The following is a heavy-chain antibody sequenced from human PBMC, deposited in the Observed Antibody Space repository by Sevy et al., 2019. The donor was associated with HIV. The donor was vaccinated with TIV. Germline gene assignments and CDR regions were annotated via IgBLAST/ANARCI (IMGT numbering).Heavy chain of an antibody. J-gene: IGHJ4*02. Sequence: GESLKISCKGSGYSFTSYWIAWVRQMPGKGLELMGIIYPGDSDTRYSPSFQGQVTISADKSISTAYLQWSSLKASDTAMYYCARSIEGGGDWPGYFDYWGQGTLVTVSS. CDR3: ARSIEGGGDWPGYFDY. D-gene: IGHD2-21*02. V-gene: IGHV5-51*01. CDR1: GYSFTSYW. CDR2: IYPGDSDT.